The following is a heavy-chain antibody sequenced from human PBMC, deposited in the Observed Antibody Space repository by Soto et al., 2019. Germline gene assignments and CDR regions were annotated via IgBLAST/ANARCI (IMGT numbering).Heavy chain of an antibody. CDR3: AKVVPIAVAGYGY. Sequence: GGSLRLACAASGFTFSSYAMSWVRQAPGKGLEWDSAISGSGGSTYYADSVKGRFTISRDNSKNTLYLQMNSLRAEDTAVYYCAKVVPIAVAGYGYWGQGTLVTVSS. CDR1: GFTFSSYA. V-gene: IGHV3-23*01. D-gene: IGHD6-19*01. J-gene: IGHJ4*02. CDR2: ISGSGGST.